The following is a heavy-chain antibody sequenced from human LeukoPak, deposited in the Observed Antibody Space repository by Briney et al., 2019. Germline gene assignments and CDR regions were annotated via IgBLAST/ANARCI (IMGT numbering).Heavy chain of an antibody. CDR3: ARVRIAAAGTGFDY. V-gene: IGHV3-66*01. Sequence: GGSLRLSCAASGFTVSSNYMSWVRQAPGKGLEWVSVIYSGGSTYYADSVKGRFTISRDNSKNTLYLQMNSLRAEDTAVYYCARVRIAAAGTGFDYWGQGTLVTVSS. CDR2: IYSGGST. CDR1: GFTVSSNY. J-gene: IGHJ4*02. D-gene: IGHD6-13*01.